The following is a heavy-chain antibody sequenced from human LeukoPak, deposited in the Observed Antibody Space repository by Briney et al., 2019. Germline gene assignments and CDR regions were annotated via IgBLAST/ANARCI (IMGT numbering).Heavy chain of an antibody. D-gene: IGHD3-9*01. CDR2: IYTSGST. CDR1: GGSISSYY. V-gene: IGHV4-4*08. Sequence: PSETLSLTCTVSGGSISSYYWSWIRQPPGKGLEWIGRIYTSGSTNFNPSLKSRVTISVDTSKNQFSLKLSSLTAADTAVYYCAIRYYDILTGSPIDYWGQGTLVTVSS. CDR3: AIRYYDILTGSPIDY. J-gene: IGHJ4*02.